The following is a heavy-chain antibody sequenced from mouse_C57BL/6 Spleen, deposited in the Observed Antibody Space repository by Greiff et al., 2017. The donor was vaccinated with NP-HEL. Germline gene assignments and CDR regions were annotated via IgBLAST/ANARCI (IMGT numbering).Heavy chain of an antibody. CDR1: GFTFSDYG. CDR2: ISSGSSTI. Sequence: EVQGVESGGGLVKPGGSLKLSCAASGFTFSDYGMHWVRQAPEKGLEWVAYISSGSSTIYYADTVKGRATIPRDNAKNTLFLQMTSLRSEDTAMYYCARTSYYSNYGDYYAMDYWGQGTSVTVSS. D-gene: IGHD2-5*01. V-gene: IGHV5-17*01. J-gene: IGHJ4*01. CDR3: ARTSYYSNYGDYYAMDY.